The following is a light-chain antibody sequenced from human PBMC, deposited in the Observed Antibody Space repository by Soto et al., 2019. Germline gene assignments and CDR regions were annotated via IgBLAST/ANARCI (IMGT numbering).Light chain of an antibody. CDR1: SSDVGGYNY. CDR3: SSYTTSNTRQIV. J-gene: IGLJ1*01. V-gene: IGLV2-14*03. CDR2: DVS. Sequence: QSVLXQPAYVSGSHGQSINISCTGTSSDVGGYNYVSWYQHHPGKAPKLIIYDVSNRPSGVSNPFSGSKSGNTASLTISGLQPEDEADYYCSSYTTSNTRQIVFGTGTRSPS.